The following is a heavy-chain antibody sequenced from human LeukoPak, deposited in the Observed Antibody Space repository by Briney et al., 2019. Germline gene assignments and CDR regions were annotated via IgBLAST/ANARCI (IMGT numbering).Heavy chain of an antibody. Sequence: GGSLRLSCAASGFTFSSYAMHWVRQAPGKGLEWVAVISYDGSNKYYADSVKGRFTISRDNSKNTLYLQMNSLRAEDTAVYYCARLYLRYFDGPRAFDYWGQGTLVTVSS. D-gene: IGHD3-9*01. CDR2: ISYDGSNK. J-gene: IGHJ4*02. CDR3: ARLYLRYFDGPRAFDY. V-gene: IGHV3-30*04. CDR1: GFTFSSYA.